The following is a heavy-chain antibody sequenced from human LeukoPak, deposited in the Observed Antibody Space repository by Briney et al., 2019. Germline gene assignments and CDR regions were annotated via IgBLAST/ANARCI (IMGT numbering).Heavy chain of an antibody. CDR2: IVVGSGNT. CDR1: GFTFTSSA. V-gene: IGHV1-58*02. D-gene: IGHD2-2*02. CDR3: ARVYCSSTSCYRLSENAFDI. J-gene: IGHJ3*02. Sequence: GASVKVSCKASGFTFTSSAMQWVRQARGQRLEWIGWIVVGSGNTNYAQKFQERVTITRDMSTSTAYMELSSLRSEDTAVYYCARVYCSSTSCYRLSENAFDIWGQGTMVTVSS.